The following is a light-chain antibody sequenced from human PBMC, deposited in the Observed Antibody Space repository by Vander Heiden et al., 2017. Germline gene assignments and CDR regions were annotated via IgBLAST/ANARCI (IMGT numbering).Light chain of an antibody. Sequence: SALTQPPSASGTPGQRVTIPCSGSSSNIGSNYVYWYQQRPGTAPKLLIYRNNQRPSGVPDRFSGSKSGTSASLAISGLRAEDEADYYCAAWDDSLSAVVFGGGTKLTVL. V-gene: IGLV1-47*01. J-gene: IGLJ2*01. CDR3: AAWDDSLSAVV. CDR2: RNN. CDR1: SSNIGSNY.